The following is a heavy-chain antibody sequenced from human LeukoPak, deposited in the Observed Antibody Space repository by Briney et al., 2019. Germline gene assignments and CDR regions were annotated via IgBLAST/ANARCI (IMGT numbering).Heavy chain of an antibody. V-gene: IGHV1-3*01. CDR1: GYTFTSYA. Sequence: ASVTVSCTASGYTFTSYAMHWVRQAPGQRLEWMGWINAGNGNTKYSQKFQGRVTITRDTSASTAYMELSSLRSEDTAVYYCARDLDHSTYYYDSSGYCPFDYWGQGTLVTVSS. J-gene: IGHJ4*02. CDR2: INAGNGNT. CDR3: ARDLDHSTYYYDSSGYCPFDY. D-gene: IGHD3-22*01.